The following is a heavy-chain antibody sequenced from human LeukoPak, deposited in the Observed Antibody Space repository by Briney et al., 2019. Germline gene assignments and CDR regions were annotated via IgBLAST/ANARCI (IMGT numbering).Heavy chain of an antibody. V-gene: IGHV1-18*01. Sequence: GASVKVSCKASGYTFTSYGISWVRQAPGQGLEWMGWISAYNGNTNYAQKLQGRVTMTTDTSTSTAYMELRSLRSDDAAVYYCARDYRGYSGYDDLSGYSVHAFDIWGQGTMVTVSS. CDR3: ARDYRGYSGYDDLSGYSVHAFDI. J-gene: IGHJ3*02. D-gene: IGHD5-12*01. CDR1: GYTFTSYG. CDR2: ISAYNGNT.